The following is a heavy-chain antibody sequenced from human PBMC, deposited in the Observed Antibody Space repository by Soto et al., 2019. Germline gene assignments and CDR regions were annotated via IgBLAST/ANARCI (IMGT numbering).Heavy chain of an antibody. V-gene: IGHV1-18*01. CDR2: ISAYNGNT. CDR3: ARSPACYGDYVRPSYMDV. Sequence: QVQLVQSGAEVKKPGASVKVSCKASGYTFTSYGISWVRQAPGQGLEWMGWISAYNGNTNYAQKIQGRVTMTTGTSTRTAYMELRSLRSDDTAVYYCARSPACYGDYVRPSYMDVWGKGTTVTVSS. CDR1: GYTFTSYG. J-gene: IGHJ6*03. D-gene: IGHD4-17*01.